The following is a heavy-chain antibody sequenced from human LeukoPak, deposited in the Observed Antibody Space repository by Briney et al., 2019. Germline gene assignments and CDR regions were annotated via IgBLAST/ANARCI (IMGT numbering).Heavy chain of an antibody. D-gene: IGHD5-18*01. J-gene: IGHJ5*02. V-gene: IGHV4-39*07. CDR3: ASSYGYFWFDP. Sequence: PSETLSLTCTVSGGSISSSSYYWSWIRQPPGKGLEWIGEINHSGSTNYNPSLKSRVTISVDASKNQFSLKLSSVTAADTAVYYCASSYGYFWFDPWGQGTLVTVSS. CDR1: GGSISSSSYY. CDR2: INHSGST.